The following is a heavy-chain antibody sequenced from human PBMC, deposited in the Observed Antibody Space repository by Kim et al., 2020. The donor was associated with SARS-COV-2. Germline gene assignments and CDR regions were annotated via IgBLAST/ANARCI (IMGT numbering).Heavy chain of an antibody. J-gene: IGHJ4*02. CDR1: GSTFSHYW. Sequence: GGSLRLSCVDSGSTFSHYWMGWVRQAPGKGLEWVADIKEDGTDKYYVVSVKGRFTISKDNAKNSLYLQMSSLRAEDTAVYYCVRSHDWSIGYWGRGTLVT. CDR3: VRSHDWSIGY. V-gene: IGHV3-7*01. D-gene: IGHD3-9*01. CDR2: IKEDGTDK.